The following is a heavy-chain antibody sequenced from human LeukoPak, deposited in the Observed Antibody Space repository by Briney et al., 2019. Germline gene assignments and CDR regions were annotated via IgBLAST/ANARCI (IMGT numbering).Heavy chain of an antibody. CDR1: GYTFTSYD. Sequence: ASVKVSCKPSGYTFTSYDVHWVRQAAGQGLEWLGWMNPNSGNTAYAQRFQGRLSMTRDTSIRTAYMELSSLRSDDTAVYYCARRGWKLNERGYYFDYWGQGTLLTVSS. J-gene: IGHJ4*02. CDR3: ARRGWKLNERGYYFDY. D-gene: IGHD1-1*01. CDR2: MNPNSGNT. V-gene: IGHV1-8*01.